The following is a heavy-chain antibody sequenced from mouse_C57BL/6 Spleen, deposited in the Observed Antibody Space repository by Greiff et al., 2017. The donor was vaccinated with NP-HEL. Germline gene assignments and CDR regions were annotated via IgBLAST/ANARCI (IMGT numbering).Heavy chain of an antibody. V-gene: IGHV1-54*01. CDR1: GYAFTNYL. Sequence: QVQLQQSGAELVRPGTSVKVSCKASGYAFTNYLIEWVKQRPGQGLEWIGVINPGSGGTNYNEKFKGKATLTADKSSSTAYMQLSSLTSEDSAVYFCASLYDRLFDYWGKGTTLTVSS. J-gene: IGHJ2*01. CDR2: INPGSGGT. D-gene: IGHD2-12*01. CDR3: ASLYDRLFDY.